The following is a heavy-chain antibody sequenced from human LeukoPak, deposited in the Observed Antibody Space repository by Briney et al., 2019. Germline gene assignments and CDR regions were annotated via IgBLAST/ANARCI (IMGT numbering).Heavy chain of an antibody. Sequence: SETLSLTCTVSGGSISSSSYYWGWIRQPPGKGLEWIGSIYYSGSTYYNPSLKSRVTISVDTSKNQFSLKLSSVTAADTAVYYCARWSPPFDYWGQGTLVTVSS. J-gene: IGHJ4*02. V-gene: IGHV4-39*01. CDR3: ARWSPPFDY. CDR1: GGSISSSSYY. CDR2: IYYSGST.